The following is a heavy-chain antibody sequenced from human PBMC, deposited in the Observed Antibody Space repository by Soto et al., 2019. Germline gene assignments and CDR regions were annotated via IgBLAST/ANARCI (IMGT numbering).Heavy chain of an antibody. CDR3: AKAYSGSGGPFDY. D-gene: IGHD6-6*01. CDR2: ISWNSGSI. J-gene: IGHJ4*02. V-gene: IGHV3-9*01. CDR1: GFRFEDYA. Sequence: DVQLVESGGGLVQPGRSLRLSCAASGFRFEDYAMHWVRQAPGKGLEWVSGISWNSGSIGYADSVKGRFTISRDNAKNPLYLQMNSLRPEDTALYYCAKAYSGSGGPFDYWGQGILVTVSS.